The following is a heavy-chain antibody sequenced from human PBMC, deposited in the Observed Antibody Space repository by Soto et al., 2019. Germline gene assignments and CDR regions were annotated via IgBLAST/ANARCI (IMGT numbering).Heavy chain of an antibody. CDR1: GGSVRTGSYH. Sequence: QVQLQESGPGRVKPSETLSLTCSVSGGSVRTGSYHWSWIRQPPGKGLEWIGFIPNNGSPDYNPSLKSRVVVSIDRSKNQFSLKVNSVTAADTAVYFCARIGWGGYSWGQGTLVTVSS. J-gene: IGHJ4*02. D-gene: IGHD7-27*01. V-gene: IGHV4-61*01. CDR2: IPNNGSP. CDR3: ARIGWGGYS.